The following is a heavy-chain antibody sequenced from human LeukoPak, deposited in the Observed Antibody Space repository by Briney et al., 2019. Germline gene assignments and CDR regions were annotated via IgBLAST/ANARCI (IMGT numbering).Heavy chain of an antibody. J-gene: IGHJ6*02. V-gene: IGHV1-2*02. Sequence: ASVKVSCKASGYTFTGYYMHWMRQAPGQGLEWMGWINPNSGGTEYAQKFLGRVTMTRDTSISTAYMELSRLRSDDTAVYFCAREYYYDSSGYSVDYYYYGMDVWGQGTTVTVSS. CDR2: INPNSGGT. CDR3: AREYYYDSSGYSVDYYYYGMDV. CDR1: GYTFTGYY. D-gene: IGHD3-22*01.